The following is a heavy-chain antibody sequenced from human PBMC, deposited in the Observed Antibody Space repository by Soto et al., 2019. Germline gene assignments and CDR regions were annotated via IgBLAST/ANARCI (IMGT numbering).Heavy chain of an antibody. D-gene: IGHD3-16*02. CDR1: GFTFSDYY. CDR2: ISSSGSTI. Sequence: QVQLVESGGGLVKPGGSLRLSCAASGFTFSDYYMSWIRQAPGKGLEWVSYISSSGSTIYYADSVKGRFTISRDNAKNSLYLQMNSLRAEDTAVYYCARDRKEGLHLGELSSRRWYYFDYWGQGTLVTVSS. CDR3: ARDRKEGLHLGELSSRRWYYFDY. J-gene: IGHJ4*02. V-gene: IGHV3-11*01.